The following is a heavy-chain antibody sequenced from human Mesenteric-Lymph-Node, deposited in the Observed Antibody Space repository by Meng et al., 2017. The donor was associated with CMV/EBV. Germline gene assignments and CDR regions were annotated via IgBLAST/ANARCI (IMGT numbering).Heavy chain of an antibody. J-gene: IGHJ5*02. Sequence: VRRSPGLGLEWLGGILPIYRTYHSVPTFQGRLTIPADKSPHTVYMPLNSLTSDDTAVYYCAGGIPLRVVIFGGLHGWFDPWGQGALVTVSS. CDR2: ILPIYRTY. CDR3: AGGIPLRVVIFGGLHGWFDP. D-gene: IGHD3-16*01. V-gene: IGHV1-69*06.